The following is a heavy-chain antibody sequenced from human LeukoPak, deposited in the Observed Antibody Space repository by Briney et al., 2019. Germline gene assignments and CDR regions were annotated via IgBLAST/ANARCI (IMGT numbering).Heavy chain of an antibody. CDR2: VSSSGDNT. J-gene: IGHJ3*02. V-gene: IGHV3-23*01. D-gene: IGHD3-22*01. CDR3: AKSFYYESRSRAFDI. Sequence: GGSLRLSCAASGFTFSSYTMSWVRQTPGKELEWVSSVSSSGDNTYYADSVKGRFTVSRDNSRNTLYLQMNSLRAEGTAVYHCAKSFYYESRSRAFDIWGQGTMATVSS. CDR1: GFTFSSYT.